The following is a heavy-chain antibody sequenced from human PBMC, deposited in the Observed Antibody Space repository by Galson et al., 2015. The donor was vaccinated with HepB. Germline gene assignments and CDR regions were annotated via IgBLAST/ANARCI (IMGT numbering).Heavy chain of an antibody. CDR3: AKDGSGDYFPDY. D-gene: IGHD4-17*01. Sequence: SLRLSCAASGFTFSSYAMSWVRQAPGKGLEWVSAISGSGGSTYYADSVKGRFAISRDNSKNTLHLQMNSLRAKDTAVYYCAKDGSGDYFPDYWGQGTLVTVSS. CDR1: GFTFSSYA. J-gene: IGHJ4*02. CDR2: ISGSGGST. V-gene: IGHV3-23*01.